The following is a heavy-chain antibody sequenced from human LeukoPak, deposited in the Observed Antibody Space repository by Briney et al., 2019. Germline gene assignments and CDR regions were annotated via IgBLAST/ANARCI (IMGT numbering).Heavy chain of an antibody. Sequence: ASVEVSCKAFGYTFTSYYMHWVRQAPGQGLEWMGIINPSGGSTSYAQKFQGRVTMTRDTSTSTVYMELSSLRSEDTAVYYCARAQWAYDSSGYYLDYWGQGTLVTVSS. CDR3: ARAQWAYDSSGYYLDY. CDR2: INPSGGST. D-gene: IGHD3-22*01. CDR1: GYTFTSYY. V-gene: IGHV1-46*01. J-gene: IGHJ4*02.